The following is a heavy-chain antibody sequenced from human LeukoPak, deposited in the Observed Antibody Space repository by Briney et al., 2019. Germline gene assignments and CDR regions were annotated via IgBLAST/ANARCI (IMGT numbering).Heavy chain of an antibody. CDR3: ASPPSIAAAGTRVYYFDY. CDR1: GFTFSSYW. J-gene: IGHJ4*02. CDR2: IYSGGST. Sequence: GGSLRLSCAASGFTFSSYWMSWARQAPGKGLEWVSVIYSGGSTYYADSVKGRFTISRDNSKNTLYLQMNSLRAEDTAVYYCASPPSIAAAGTRVYYFDYWGQGTLVTVSS. V-gene: IGHV3-66*01. D-gene: IGHD6-13*01.